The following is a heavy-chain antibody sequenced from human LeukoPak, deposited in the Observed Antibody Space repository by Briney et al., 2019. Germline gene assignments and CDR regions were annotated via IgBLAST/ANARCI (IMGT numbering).Heavy chain of an antibody. CDR2: ISGYNGKT. CDR3: ARDRGWELLDY. V-gene: IGHV1-18*01. CDR1: GGTFSSYA. D-gene: IGHD1-26*01. J-gene: IGHJ4*02. Sequence: ASVKVSCKASGGTFSSYAISWVRQAPGQGLEWMGRISGYNGKTNYAQKFQGRVTMTTDTSTSTAYMELSSLRSEDTAVYYCARDRGWELLDYWGQGTLVTVSS.